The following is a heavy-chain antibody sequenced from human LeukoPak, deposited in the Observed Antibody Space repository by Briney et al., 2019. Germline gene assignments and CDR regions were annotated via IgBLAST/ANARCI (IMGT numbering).Heavy chain of an antibody. CDR3: AKSTWIQLWLLFDY. Sequence: GGSLRLSCAASGFTFSSYAMSWVRQAPGKGLECFSAISGSGGSTYYADSVKGRFTISRDNSKNTLYLQMNSLRAEDTAVYYCAKSTWIQLWLLFDYWGQGTLVTVSS. CDR1: GFTFSSYA. D-gene: IGHD5-18*01. J-gene: IGHJ4*02. V-gene: IGHV3-23*01. CDR2: ISGSGGST.